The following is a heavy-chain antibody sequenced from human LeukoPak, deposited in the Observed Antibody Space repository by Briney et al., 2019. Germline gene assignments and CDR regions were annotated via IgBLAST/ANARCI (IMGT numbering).Heavy chain of an antibody. CDR1: GDSISSGDYY. CDR2: IYTSGST. CDR3: ARVTEYHYYYMDV. D-gene: IGHD2/OR15-2a*01. J-gene: IGHJ6*03. Sequence: PSETLSFTCTVSGDSISSGDYYWSWIRQPAGKGLEWIGRIYTSGSTNYNPSLKSRVTISLDTSKNQFSLKLSSVTAADTAVYYCARVTEYHYYYMDVWGKGTTVTISS. V-gene: IGHV4-61*02.